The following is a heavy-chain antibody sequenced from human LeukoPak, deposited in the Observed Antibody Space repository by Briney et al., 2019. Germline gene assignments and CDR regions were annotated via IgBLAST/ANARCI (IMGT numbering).Heavy chain of an antibody. V-gene: IGHV1-18*01. CDR1: GYTFTSYD. D-gene: IGHD6-13*01. CDR2: ISAYNGNT. CDR3: ARGKQQLDWFDP. J-gene: IGHJ5*02. Sequence: ASVKVSCKASGYTFTSYDINWVRQAPGQGLEWMGWISAYNGNTNYAQKLQGRVTMTTDTSTSTAYMELRSLRSDDTAVYYCARGKQQLDWFDPWGQGTLVTVSS.